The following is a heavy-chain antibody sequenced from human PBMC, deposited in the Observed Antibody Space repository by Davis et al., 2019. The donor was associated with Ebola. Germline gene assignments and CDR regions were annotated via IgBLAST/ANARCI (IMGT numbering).Heavy chain of an antibody. Sequence: GGSLRLSCAASGFVFRNYVMSWVRQAPGKGLEWVSTLGTSADTYYADSVKGRFTISRDNTKNSLYLQMNSLRAEDTAVYFCARDRWIQLWFFDYWGQGTLVTVSS. D-gene: IGHD5-18*01. J-gene: IGHJ4*02. CDR1: GFVFRNYV. CDR2: LGTSADT. CDR3: ARDRWIQLWFFDY. V-gene: IGHV3-23*01.